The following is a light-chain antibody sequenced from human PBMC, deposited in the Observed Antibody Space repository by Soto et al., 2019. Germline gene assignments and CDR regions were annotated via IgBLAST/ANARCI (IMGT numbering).Light chain of an antibody. J-gene: IGKJ4*01. Sequence: EIVLTQSPGTLSLSPGERGTLSCRASQTVSSNFLAWYQQKPGQAPRLLIFDASTRATGIPDRFSGSGSGTDFTLTISSLEPEDFAVYYCQQRSKWPLTFGGGTKVDIK. V-gene: IGKV3D-20*02. CDR1: QTVSSNF. CDR2: DAS. CDR3: QQRSKWPLT.